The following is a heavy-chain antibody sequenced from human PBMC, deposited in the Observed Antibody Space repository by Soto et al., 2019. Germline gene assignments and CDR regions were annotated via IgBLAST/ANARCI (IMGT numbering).Heavy chain of an antibody. J-gene: IGHJ4*02. Sequence: GGSLRLSCAASGFTFSSYAMGWVRQAPGKGLEWVSAISGSGGSTYYADSVKGRFTISRDNSKNTLYLQMNSLRAEDTAVYYCARYCSGGSCSPKPFDYWGQGTLVTVS. V-gene: IGHV3-23*01. CDR1: GFTFSSYA. CDR3: ARYCSGGSCSPKPFDY. CDR2: ISGSGGST. D-gene: IGHD2-15*01.